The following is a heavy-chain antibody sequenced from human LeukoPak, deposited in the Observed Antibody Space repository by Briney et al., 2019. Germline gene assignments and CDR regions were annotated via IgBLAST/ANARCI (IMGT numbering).Heavy chain of an antibody. CDR2: IRSSRSYI. CDR1: GFTFSSYS. CDR3: ARGWCEKQWLLPHY. J-gene: IGHJ4*02. Sequence: GGSLRLSCAASGFTFSSYSMNWVRQAPGEGLEWVSSIRSSRSYIYYADSVKGRFTISRDNAKNSLYLQTNSLRAEDTAVYYCARGWCEKQWLLPHYWCRGTLVTVSS. D-gene: IGHD6-19*01. V-gene: IGHV3-21*01.